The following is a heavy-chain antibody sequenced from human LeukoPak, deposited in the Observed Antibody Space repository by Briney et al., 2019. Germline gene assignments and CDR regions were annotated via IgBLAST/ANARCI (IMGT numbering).Heavy chain of an antibody. Sequence: PGGSLRLSCAASGFTFSSYAMSWVRQAPGKGLEWVSSISDSGGATHYADSVKGRFTISRDNSKNTLFLQVNCLRAEDTAVYYCARDLWYIWNGGDFWGQGTLVTVSS. D-gene: IGHD1-1*01. V-gene: IGHV3-23*01. J-gene: IGHJ4*02. CDR2: ISDSGGAT. CDR1: GFTFSSYA. CDR3: ARDLWYIWNGGDF.